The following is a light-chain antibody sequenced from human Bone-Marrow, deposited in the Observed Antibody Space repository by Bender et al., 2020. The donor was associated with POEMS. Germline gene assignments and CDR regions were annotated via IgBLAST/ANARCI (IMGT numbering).Light chain of an antibody. CDR2: EGN. Sequence: QSALTQPASVSGSPGQSITISCTGTTSDIGSSNYVFWYQQYAGKAPRLMIYEGNERPSGVSNRFSASKSDDTASLTISGLQAEDEADYYCCSYAGSRTWVFGGGTKLTVL. CDR1: TSDIGSSNY. J-gene: IGLJ3*02. V-gene: IGLV2-23*01. CDR3: CSYAGSRTWV.